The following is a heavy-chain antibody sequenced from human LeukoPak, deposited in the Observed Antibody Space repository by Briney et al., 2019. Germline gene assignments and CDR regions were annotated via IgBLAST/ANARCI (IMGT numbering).Heavy chain of an antibody. CDR1: GFTFSDYY. CDR3: ARGGSHGSFFDP. V-gene: IGHV3-11*01. CDR2: ISSSGSTI. J-gene: IGHJ5*02. D-gene: IGHD5-24*01. Sequence: GSLXXXCAASGFTFSDYYMSWIRQAPGKGLEWVSYISSSGSTIYYADSVKGRFTISRDNAKNSLYLQMNSLRAEDTAVYYCARGGSHGSFFDPWGQGTLVTVSS.